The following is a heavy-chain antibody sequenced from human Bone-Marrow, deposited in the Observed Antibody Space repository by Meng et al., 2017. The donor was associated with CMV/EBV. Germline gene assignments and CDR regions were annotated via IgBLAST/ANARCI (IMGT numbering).Heavy chain of an antibody. CDR3: VRVCVYCSSTSTYYFDY. CDR1: GGTFSSYA. J-gene: IGHJ4*02. CDR2: IIPIFGTA. Sequence: SVKVSCKASGGTFSSYAISWVRQAPGQGREWMGGIIPIFGTANHAQKFQGRVTINTDESTSTAYMGLGRLRSEGTAVCYCVRVCVYCSSTSTYYFDYWGQGTLVTVSS. V-gene: IGHV1-69*05. D-gene: IGHD2-2*01.